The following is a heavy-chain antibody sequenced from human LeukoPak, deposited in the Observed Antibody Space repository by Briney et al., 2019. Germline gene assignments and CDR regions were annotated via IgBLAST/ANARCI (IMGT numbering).Heavy chain of an antibody. Sequence: GRSLRLSCEASEFTFSNYGMHWVRQAPGKGLEWLAVISNDGSSGQYRDSVKGRFTVSRDNSKNTLYLQMNSLRAEDTAVYYCVSGTCGGSCYILDYWGQGTLVTVSS. CDR1: EFTFSNYG. CDR2: ISNDGSSG. V-gene: IGHV3-30*03. J-gene: IGHJ4*02. CDR3: VSGTCGGSCYILDY. D-gene: IGHD3-22*01.